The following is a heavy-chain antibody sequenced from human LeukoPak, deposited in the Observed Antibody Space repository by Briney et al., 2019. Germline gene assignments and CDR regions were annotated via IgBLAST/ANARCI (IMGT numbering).Heavy chain of an antibody. D-gene: IGHD3-3*01. J-gene: IGHJ4*02. CDR3: AKSLGPFWSGYPDY. Sequence: GGSLRLSCAASGFTFSSYWMHWVRQAPGKGLVWVSRITSVGSTTNYADSVKGRFTISRDNAKNTLYLQMNSLRAEDTAVYYCAKSLGPFWSGYPDYWGQGTLVTVSS. CDR2: ITSVGSTT. V-gene: IGHV3-74*01. CDR1: GFTFSSYW.